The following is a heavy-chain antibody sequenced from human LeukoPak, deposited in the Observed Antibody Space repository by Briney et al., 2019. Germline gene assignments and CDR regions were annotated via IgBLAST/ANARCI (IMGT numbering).Heavy chain of an antibody. J-gene: IGHJ4*02. V-gene: IGHV1-18*01. D-gene: IGHD1-26*01. CDR1: GYTFTSYG. Sequence: ASVKVSCKASGYTFTSYGISWVRQAPGQGLEWTGWISAYNGNTNYAQKLQGRVTMTTDTSTSTAYMELRSLRSDDTAVYYCARDWSWSLSPPFDYWGQGTLVTVSS. CDR3: ARDWSWSLSPPFDY. CDR2: ISAYNGNT.